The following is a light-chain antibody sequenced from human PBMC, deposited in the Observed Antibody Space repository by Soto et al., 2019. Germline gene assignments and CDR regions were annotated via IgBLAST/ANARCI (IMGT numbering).Light chain of an antibody. CDR1: QSISSL. CDR2: KAS. CDR3: QQYNSYPWT. V-gene: IGKV1-5*03. J-gene: IGKJ1*01. Sequence: DIQMTQSPSTLPASVGDRVTITCRASQSISSLLAWYQQKPGKAPKLLSYKASSLESVVPSRFSGSGSGTEFTLTISSLQSDDFATYFCQQYNSYPWTFGQGTKLEIK.